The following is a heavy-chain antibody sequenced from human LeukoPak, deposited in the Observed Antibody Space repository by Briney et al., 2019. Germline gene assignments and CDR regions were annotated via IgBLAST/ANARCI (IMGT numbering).Heavy chain of an antibody. V-gene: IGHV4-34*01. J-gene: IGHJ4*02. D-gene: IGHD3-10*01. CDR3: ARGPSITMVRGVFDY. CDR1: GGSFSGYY. Sequence: SETLSLTCAVYGGSFSGYYWSWIRQPPGKGLEWIGEINHSGSTNYNPSLKSRVTISVDTSKNQSSLKLSSVTAADTAVYHCARGPSITMVRGVFDYWGQGTLVTVSS. CDR2: INHSGST.